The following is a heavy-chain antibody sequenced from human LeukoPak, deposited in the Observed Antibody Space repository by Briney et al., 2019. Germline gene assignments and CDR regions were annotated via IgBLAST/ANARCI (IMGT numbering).Heavy chain of an antibody. J-gene: IGHJ4*02. CDR2: IYSGGST. Sequence: GGSLRLSCAASGFTVSSNYMSWVRQAPGKGLEWVSVIYSGGSTYYADSVKGRFTISRENSKNKLYLQMNSLRAEDTAVYFCARGRYYYDSSGYYYFDYWGRGTLVSVSS. CDR1: GFTVSSNY. D-gene: IGHD3-22*01. CDR3: ARGRYYYDSSGYYYFDY. V-gene: IGHV3-66*02.